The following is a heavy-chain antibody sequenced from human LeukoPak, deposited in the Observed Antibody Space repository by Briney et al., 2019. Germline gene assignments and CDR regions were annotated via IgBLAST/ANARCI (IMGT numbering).Heavy chain of an antibody. CDR2: IYYSGST. J-gene: IGHJ4*02. Sequence: PSETLSLTCTVSGGSISGYYWSWIRQPPGKGLEWVGYIYYSGSTNYNPSLKSRVTISVDTSKNQFSLKLSSVTAADTAVYYCARRVFSSNASFDYWGQGTLVTVSS. CDR3: ARRVFSSNASFDY. CDR1: GGSISGYY. D-gene: IGHD2-2*01. V-gene: IGHV4-59*08.